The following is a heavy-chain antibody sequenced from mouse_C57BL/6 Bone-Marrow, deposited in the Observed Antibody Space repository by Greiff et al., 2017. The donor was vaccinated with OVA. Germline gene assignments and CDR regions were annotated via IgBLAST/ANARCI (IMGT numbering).Heavy chain of an antibody. D-gene: IGHD1-1*01. J-gene: IGHJ4*01. Sequence: EVMLVESGGDLVKPGGSLKLSCAASGFSFSSYGMSWVRQTPDKRLEWVAIISSGGSYTYYPDSVKGRFPIPRDNAKNTQYLQMNSLKSKNTAMYYYTRQGDYSYYYAMDYWGQGTSVTVSS. CDR2: ISSGGSYT. V-gene: IGHV5-6*02. CDR3: TRQGDYSYYYAMDY. CDR1: GFSFSSYG.